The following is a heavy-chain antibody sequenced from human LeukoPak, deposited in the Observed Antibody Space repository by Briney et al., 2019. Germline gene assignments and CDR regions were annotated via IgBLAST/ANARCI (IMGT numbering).Heavy chain of an antibody. CDR2: ISRHNGDT. CDR1: GYSFTNYG. J-gene: IGHJ4*02. D-gene: IGHD2/OR15-2a*01. V-gene: IGHV1-18*01. CDR3: ARDLVAIVPEPGGFDY. Sequence: GASVKVSCKASGYSFTNYGISWVRQAPGQGLEWMGWISRHNGDTNYVQRFQGRVTMTTDTSTTTAYMELRSLRFDDTAVYYCARDLVAIVPEPGGFDYWGQGTLVTVSS.